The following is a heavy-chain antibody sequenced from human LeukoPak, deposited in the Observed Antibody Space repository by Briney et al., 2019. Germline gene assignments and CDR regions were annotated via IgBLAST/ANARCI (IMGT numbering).Heavy chain of an antibody. CDR2: IIPIFGTA. Sequence: ASVKVSCKASGGTFSSYAISWVRQAPGQGLEWMGGIIPIFGTANYAQKFQGRVTITTDESTSTAYMELSSLRSEDTAVYYCARDKTLVASTHHFDYWGQGTLVTVSS. CDR3: ARDKTLVASTHHFDY. J-gene: IGHJ4*02. V-gene: IGHV1-69*05. D-gene: IGHD5-12*01. CDR1: GGTFSSYA.